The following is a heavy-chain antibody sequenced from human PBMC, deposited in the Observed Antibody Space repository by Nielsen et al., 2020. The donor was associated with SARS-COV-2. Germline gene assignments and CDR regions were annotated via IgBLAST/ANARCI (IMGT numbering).Heavy chain of an antibody. CDR2: INPNSGGT. V-gene: IGHV1-2*02. CDR1: GYTFTSYD. CDR3: ARDRTTMVRGVNLGIMGY. D-gene: IGHD3-10*01. J-gene: IGHJ4*02. Sequence: ASVKVSCKASGYTFTSYDINWVRQATGQGLEWMGWINPNSGGTNYAQKFQGRVTMTRDTSISAAYMELSRLRSDDTAVYYCARDRTTMVRGVNLGIMGYWGQGTLVTVSS.